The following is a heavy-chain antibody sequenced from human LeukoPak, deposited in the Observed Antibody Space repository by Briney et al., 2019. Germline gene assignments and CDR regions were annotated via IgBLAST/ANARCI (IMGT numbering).Heavy chain of an antibody. Sequence: GGSLRLSCAVSGFSVSSNYMSWVRQAPGKGLEWVSVIYSGGSTYYADSVKGRFTISRDTSKNTLYLQMNSLRAEDTAVYYCAREWDASGRYFDSWGQGTLVTVSS. J-gene: IGHJ4*02. CDR3: AREWDASGRYFDS. CDR1: GFSVSSNY. V-gene: IGHV3-53*01. D-gene: IGHD5-12*01. CDR2: IYSGGST.